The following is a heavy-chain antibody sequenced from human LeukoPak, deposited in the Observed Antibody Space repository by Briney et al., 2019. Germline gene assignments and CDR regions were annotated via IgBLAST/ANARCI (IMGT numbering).Heavy chain of an antibody. CDR3: ARSMVQLAVTDGFHI. CDR1: GYSFTSYW. V-gene: IGHV5-51*01. J-gene: IGHJ3*02. Sequence: GESLKISCKGSGYSFTSYWIGWVRQMPGKGLEWMGIIYPGDSDTRYSPSFQGQVTISADKSISTAYLQWSSLKASDTAMYYCARSMVQLAVTDGFHIWGQGTTVTVSS. D-gene: IGHD3-10*01. CDR2: IYPGDSDT.